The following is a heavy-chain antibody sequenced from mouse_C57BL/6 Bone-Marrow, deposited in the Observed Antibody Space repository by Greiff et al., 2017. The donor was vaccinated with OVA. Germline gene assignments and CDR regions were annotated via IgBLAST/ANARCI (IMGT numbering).Heavy chain of an antibody. CDR2: IYPRSGNT. V-gene: IGHV1-81*01. J-gene: IGHJ3*01. CDR1: GYTFTSYG. Sequence: VQLQESGAELARPGASVKLSCKASGYTFTSYGISWVKQRTGQGLEWIGEIYPRSGNTYYNEKFKGKATLTADKSSSTAYMELRSLTSEDSAVYFCARSGPFITTGGDQGTLVTVSA. CDR3: ARSGPFITTG. D-gene: IGHD1-1*01.